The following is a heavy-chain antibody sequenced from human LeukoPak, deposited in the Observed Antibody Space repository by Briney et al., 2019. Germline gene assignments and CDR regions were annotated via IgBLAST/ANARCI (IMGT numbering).Heavy chain of an antibody. D-gene: IGHD2-2*01. Sequence: SETLSLTCAVYGGSFSGYYWSWIRQPPGKGLEWIGEINHSGSTNYNPSLKSRVTISVDTSKNQFSLKLSSVTAADTAVYYCAIGLGRNIVVVPAAISTRNWFDPWGQGTLVTVSS. CDR2: INHSGST. J-gene: IGHJ5*02. CDR1: GGSFSGYY. CDR3: AIGLGRNIVVVPAAISTRNWFDP. V-gene: IGHV4-34*01.